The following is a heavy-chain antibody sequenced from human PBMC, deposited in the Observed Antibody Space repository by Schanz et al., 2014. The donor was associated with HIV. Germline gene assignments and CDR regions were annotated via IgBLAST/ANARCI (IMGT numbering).Heavy chain of an antibody. J-gene: IGHJ6*02. CDR3: AKDAGGAMDV. D-gene: IGHD3-16*01. CDR1: GFTFSNYG. V-gene: IGHV3-30*18. Sequence: VQLVQSGGGLVQSGTSLRLSCKASGFTFSNYGMNWVRQAPGKGLEWVAVISYDGSNKYYGDSSKGRFTISRDNSKNTLYLQMNSLRPEDTAVYYCAKDAGGAMDVWGQGTTVTVSS. CDR2: ISYDGSNK.